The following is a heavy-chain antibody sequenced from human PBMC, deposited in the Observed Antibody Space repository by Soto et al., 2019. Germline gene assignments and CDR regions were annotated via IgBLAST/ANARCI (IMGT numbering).Heavy chain of an antibody. V-gene: IGHV5-10-1*01. J-gene: IGHJ4*02. Sequence: ESLKISCKGSGYSFTSYWTSWVRQMPGEGLEWMGRIDPSDSYTNYSPSLQGHVTISVDKSISTAYLQWSRLEASDTGMYYCVRNPDHYDIDYWGQSNQVTVSS. CDR2: IDPSDSYT. D-gene: IGHD3-22*01. CDR1: GYSFTSYW. CDR3: VRNPDHYDIDY.